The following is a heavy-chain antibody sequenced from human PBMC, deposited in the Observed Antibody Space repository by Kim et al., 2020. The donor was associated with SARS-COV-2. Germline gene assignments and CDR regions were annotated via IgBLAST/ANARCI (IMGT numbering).Heavy chain of an antibody. Sequence: ASVKVSCKASGYTFTSYAMHWVRQAPGQRLEWMGWINAGNGNTKYSQKFQGRVTITRDTSASTAYMELSSLRSEDTAVYYCARAMVKLVGGAAAGTRINWFDPWGQGTLVTVSS. CDR1: GYTFTSYA. CDR2: INAGNGNT. J-gene: IGHJ5*02. CDR3: ARAMVKLVGGAAAGTRINWFDP. D-gene: IGHD6-13*01. V-gene: IGHV1-3*01.